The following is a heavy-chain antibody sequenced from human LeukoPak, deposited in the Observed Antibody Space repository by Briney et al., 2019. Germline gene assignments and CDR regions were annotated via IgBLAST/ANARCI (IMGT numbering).Heavy chain of an antibody. D-gene: IGHD3-10*01. CDR3: ARDPTMVRGTMDV. CDR1: GFTFTNYV. Sequence: GGSLRLSCAASGFTFTNYVMHWVRQAPGKGLEWVAAISYDGSNKYYADSVKGRFTTSRDNSKNTLYLQMNSLGIEDTAIYSCARDPTMVRGTMDVWGKGTAVTVSS. CDR2: ISYDGSNK. J-gene: IGHJ6*03. V-gene: IGHV3-30*04.